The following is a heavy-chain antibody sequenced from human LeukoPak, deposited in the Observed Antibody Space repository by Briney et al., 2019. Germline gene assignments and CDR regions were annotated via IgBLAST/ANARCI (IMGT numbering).Heavy chain of an antibody. V-gene: IGHV4-4*07. Sequence: SETLSLTCTVSGGSISSYYWSWIRQPAGKGLEWIGRIYTSGSTNYNPSLKSRVTISVDTSKNQFSLKLSSVTAADTAVYYCARDGDRFDWADYYFDYWGQGTLVTVSS. J-gene: IGHJ4*02. CDR2: IYTSGST. D-gene: IGHD3-9*01. CDR3: ARDGDRFDWADYYFDY. CDR1: GGSISSYY.